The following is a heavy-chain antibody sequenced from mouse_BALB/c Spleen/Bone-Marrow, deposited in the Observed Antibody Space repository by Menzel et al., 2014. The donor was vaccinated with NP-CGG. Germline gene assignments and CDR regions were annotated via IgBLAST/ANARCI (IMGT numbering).Heavy chain of an antibody. V-gene: IGHV1-14*01. CDR3: ARRGYDEGYYAMDY. Sequence: EVQLQQSGPELVKPGASVKMSCEASGYTFTSYVMHWVKQKPGQGLEWIGYINPYNDGTKYNEKFKGKATLTSDKSSSTAYMELSSLTSEDSAVYYCARRGYDEGYYAMDYWGQGTSVTVSP. CDR1: GYTFTSYV. D-gene: IGHD2-14*01. CDR2: INPYNDGT. J-gene: IGHJ4*01.